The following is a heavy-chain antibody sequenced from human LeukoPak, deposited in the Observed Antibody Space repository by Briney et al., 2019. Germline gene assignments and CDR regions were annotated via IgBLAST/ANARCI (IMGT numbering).Heavy chain of an antibody. CDR3: ATADWESFYFDS. CDR2: IYYSGST. D-gene: IGHD1-26*01. Sequence: SETLSLTCTVSGGSISSTSYYWGWIRQPPGKGLEWIGSIYYSGSTYYNPSLMSRITISVDRSQNQFSLKMRDVTAADTAVYFCATADWESFYFDSWGQGVLVAVSS. J-gene: IGHJ4*02. V-gene: IGHV4-39*07. CDR1: GGSISSTSYY.